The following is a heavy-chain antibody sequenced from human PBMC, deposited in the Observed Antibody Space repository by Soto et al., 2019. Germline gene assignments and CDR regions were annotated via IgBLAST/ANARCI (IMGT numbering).Heavy chain of an antibody. V-gene: IGHV3-23*04. CDR1: GFTFNSYA. J-gene: IGHJ6*03. CDR2: ISDSGGST. Sequence: VQLVESGGGVVQPGRSLRLSCAASGFTFNSYAMSWVRQAPGKGLEWVSGISDSGGSTYYADSVKGRFTVSRDNSKDTLYLQVSSLRAEDTAIYYCAKSGAIPLYYMDVWGKGTTVTVYS. CDR3: AKSGAIPLYYMDV. D-gene: IGHD3-10*01.